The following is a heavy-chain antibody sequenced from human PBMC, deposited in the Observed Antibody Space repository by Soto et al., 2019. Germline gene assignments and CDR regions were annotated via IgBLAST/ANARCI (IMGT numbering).Heavy chain of an antibody. D-gene: IGHD3-3*01. V-gene: IGHV3-23*01. CDR1: GFTFSRYA. J-gene: IGHJ6*02. CDR3: AKYRGVLRFLEWCILDGMDV. Sequence: GGSLRLSCEASGFTFSRYAMSWVGQAQGKGLEWVSALSGSCGSTYYADSVKGRFTISSDKSNTTLYLQTNKLRAEDTSVYYFAKYRGVLRFLEWCILDGMDVWGQGTTVTVSS. CDR2: LSGSCGST.